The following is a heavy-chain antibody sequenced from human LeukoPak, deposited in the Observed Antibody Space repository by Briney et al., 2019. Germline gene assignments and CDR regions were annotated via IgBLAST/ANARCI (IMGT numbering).Heavy chain of an antibody. V-gene: IGHV4-59*01. J-gene: IGHJ3*02. CDR3: ASATTVTTIDAFDI. Sequence: TSETLSLTCTVSGGSISSYYWSWLRQPPGKGLEWIGYIYYSGSTNYNPSLKSRVTISVDTSKNQFSLKLSSVTAADTAVYYCASATTVTTIDAFDIWGQGTMVTVSS. CDR1: GGSISSYY. CDR2: IYYSGST. D-gene: IGHD4-17*01.